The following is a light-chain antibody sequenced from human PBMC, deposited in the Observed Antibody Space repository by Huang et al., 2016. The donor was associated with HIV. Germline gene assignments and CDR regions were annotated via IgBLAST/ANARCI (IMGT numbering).Light chain of an antibody. CDR3: QQYDSAPTT. CDR1: QHISNNY. CDR2: GAS. Sequence: VLTQSPGTLSLSSGERASLSCRASQHISNNYLAWYQQRPGQAPSLLIYGASRRATGVPERFSGNGSGTEFTLTIRGLEPEDCAVFYCQQYDSAPTTFGQGTKLEIK. J-gene: IGKJ2*01. V-gene: IGKV3-20*01.